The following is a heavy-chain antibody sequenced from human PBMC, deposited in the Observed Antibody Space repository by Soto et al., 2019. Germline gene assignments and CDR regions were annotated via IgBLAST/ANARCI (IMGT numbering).Heavy chain of an antibody. V-gene: IGHV3-74*03. CDR1: GFTFGSYW. Sequence: PGGSLSLSCAASGFTFGSYWMHWVRQAPGKGPVWVSRMNSDGSSTKYADSVKGRFTISRDNAKNTLYLQIDSLRAEDTAVYYCARPGVTTVTNVWFDSWGQGTLVTVSS. J-gene: IGHJ5*01. CDR2: MNSDGSST. CDR3: ARPGVTTVTNVWFDS. D-gene: IGHD4-4*01.